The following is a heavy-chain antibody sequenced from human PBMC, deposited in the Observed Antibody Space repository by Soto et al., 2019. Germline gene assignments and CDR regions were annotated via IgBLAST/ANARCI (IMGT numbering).Heavy chain of an antibody. D-gene: IGHD6-19*01. CDR2: IKQDGSEK. J-gene: IGHJ4*02. V-gene: IGHV3-7*05. CDR1: GFTFSSYW. CDR3: ARDDSSGWYYY. Sequence: EVQLVESGGGLVQPGGSLRLSCAASGFTFSSYWMSWVRQAPGQGLEWVANIKQDGSEKYYVASVKGRFTITRDNAKNSLYLQMNSLRAEDTAVYYCARDDSSGWYYYWGQGTLVPVSS.